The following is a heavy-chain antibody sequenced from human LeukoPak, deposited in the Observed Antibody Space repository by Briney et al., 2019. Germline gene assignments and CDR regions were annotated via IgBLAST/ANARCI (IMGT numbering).Heavy chain of an antibody. J-gene: IGHJ4*02. CDR3: ARHVVAVGFDY. D-gene: IGHD3-22*01. Sequence: GGSLRLSCAASGFTFSSYWMSWVRQAPGKGLEWVSSITSSSSYIYYADSVKGRFTISRDNAKNSLYLQMNSLRAEDTAVYYCARHVVAVGFDYWGQGTLVTVSS. CDR1: GFTFSSYW. CDR2: ITSSSSYI. V-gene: IGHV3-21*01.